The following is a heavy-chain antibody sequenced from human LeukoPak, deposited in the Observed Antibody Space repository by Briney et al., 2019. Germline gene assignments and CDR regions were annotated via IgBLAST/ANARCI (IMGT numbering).Heavy chain of an antibody. Sequence: GGSLRLSCAASGFTFSNYWMSWVRQAPGKGLEWVANIKQDESEKFYVDSVKGRFTISRDNAKNSLYLQMNSLRAEDTAVYYCARGPSGSDFDSWGQGTLVTVSS. V-gene: IGHV3-7*01. CDR1: GFTFSNYW. CDR2: IKQDESEK. CDR3: ARGPSGSDFDS. D-gene: IGHD5-12*01. J-gene: IGHJ4*02.